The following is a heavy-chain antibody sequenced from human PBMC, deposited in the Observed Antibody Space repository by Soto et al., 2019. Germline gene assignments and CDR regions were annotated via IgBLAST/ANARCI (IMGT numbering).Heavy chain of an antibody. V-gene: IGHV3-21*01. CDR3: ARVFNPSGSPAFDI. D-gene: IGHD2-15*01. CDR1: GFTFSSYS. J-gene: IGHJ3*02. CDR2: ISSSSSYI. Sequence: GGSLRLSCAASGFTFSSYSMNWVRQAPGKGLEWVSSISSSSSYIYYADSVKGRFTISRDNAKNSLYLQMNSLRAEDTAVYYCARVFNPSGSPAFDIWGQGTMVTVSS.